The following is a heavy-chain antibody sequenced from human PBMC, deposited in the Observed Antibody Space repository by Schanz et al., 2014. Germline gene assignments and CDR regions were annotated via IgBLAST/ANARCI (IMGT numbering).Heavy chain of an antibody. V-gene: IGHV1-8*01. CDR2: MNSKTGNT. Sequence: QVQLVQSGAEVKKPGASVKVSCKAPGYTFTSYDINWVRQATGQGLEWMGWMNSKTGNTGYAQRFQGRVTMTRNTSITAAYLELSSLRCGDAAVYYCTEGRTFGRWGQGTLVTVSS. CDR1: GYTFTSYD. J-gene: IGHJ4*02. CDR3: TEGRTFGR. D-gene: IGHD3-16*01.